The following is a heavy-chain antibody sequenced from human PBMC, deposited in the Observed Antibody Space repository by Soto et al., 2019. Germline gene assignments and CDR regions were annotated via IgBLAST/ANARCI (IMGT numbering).Heavy chain of an antibody. D-gene: IGHD3-3*01. CDR2: IYWNDDK. V-gene: IGHV2-5*01. Sequence: QITLKESGPTLVKPTQTLTLTCTFSGFSLSTSGVGVGWIRQPPGKALEWLALIYWNDDKRYSPSLKSRLTITKDTSKNQVVLTMTNMDPVDTATYYCAHRQGFGVATAFGYWGQGTLVTVSS. J-gene: IGHJ4*02. CDR1: GFSLSTSGVG. CDR3: AHRQGFGVATAFGY.